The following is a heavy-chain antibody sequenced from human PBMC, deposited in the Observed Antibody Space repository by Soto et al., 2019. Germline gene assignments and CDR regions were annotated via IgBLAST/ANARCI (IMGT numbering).Heavy chain of an antibody. CDR3: ARVGPWVPYYYDSSPYTLENWFDP. J-gene: IGHJ5*02. CDR2: IYHGGSP. CDR1: VYSIRSGYS. V-gene: IGHV4-38-2*01. D-gene: IGHD3-22*01. Sequence: SDTLSLTCAGSVYSIRSGYSWGWLRQPPGTGLVWIGSIYHGGSPYYNPALNSRVTLSSDMTNNHVSLILNSVTAADTAVYYCARVGPWVPYYYDSSPYTLENWFDPWGQGTLVTVSS.